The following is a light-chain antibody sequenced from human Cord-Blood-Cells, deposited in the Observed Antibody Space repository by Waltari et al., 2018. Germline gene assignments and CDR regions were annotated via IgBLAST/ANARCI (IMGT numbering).Light chain of an antibody. CDR2: SNN. V-gene: IGLV1-44*01. J-gene: IGLJ3*02. CDR3: AAWDDSLNAWV. CDR1: SSNIGSST. Sequence: QSVLTQPPSASGTPGQRVPISCSGSSSNIGSSTVNCYQQLPGTAPKLLIYSNNQRPSGVPDRCSGSKSGTSASLAISGLQSEDEADYYCAAWDDSLNAWVFGGGTKLTVL.